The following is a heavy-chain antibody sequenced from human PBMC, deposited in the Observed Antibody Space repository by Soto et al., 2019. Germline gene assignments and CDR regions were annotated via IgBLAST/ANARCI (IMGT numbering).Heavy chain of an antibody. D-gene: IGHD1-26*01. Sequence: QVQLVESGGGVVQPGRSLRLSCSVSGFTFSSHAMHWGRQAPGKGLEWVALISSDGSNKYYADSVKGRFTTSRDNSKNTMYLQMNRLRVEDTDVYYCARDDEGGSACDLGYWGQGALVTVSS. J-gene: IGHJ4*02. CDR3: ARDDEGGSACDLGY. V-gene: IGHV3-30-3*01. CDR2: ISSDGSNK. CDR1: GFTFSSHA.